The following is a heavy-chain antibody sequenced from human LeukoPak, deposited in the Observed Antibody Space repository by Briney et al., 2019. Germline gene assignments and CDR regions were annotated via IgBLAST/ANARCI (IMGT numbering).Heavy chain of an antibody. CDR2: INHSGST. V-gene: IGHV4-34*01. D-gene: IGHD4-23*01. CDR1: GGSFSGYY. CDR3: ARGPRNSRQAY. Sequence: SETLSLTCAVYGGSFSGYYWSWIRQPPGKGLEWIGEINHSGSTNYSPSLKSRVTISVDTSKNQFSLKLSSVTAADTAVYYCARGPRNSRQAYWGQGTLVTVSS. J-gene: IGHJ4*02.